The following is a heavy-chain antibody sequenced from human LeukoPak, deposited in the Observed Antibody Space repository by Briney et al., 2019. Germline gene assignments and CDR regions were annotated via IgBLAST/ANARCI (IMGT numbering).Heavy chain of an antibody. CDR2: IYTGGST. V-gene: IGHV4-61*02. Sequence: SETLSLTCTVSGGSIGSGSYYWGWIRQPAGKRLEWIGRIYTGGSTNYNPSLKSRVTISLDTSNNQFSLKLSSVTAADTAVYYCAREWDYGGNRYFDYWGQGTLVTVSS. D-gene: IGHD4-23*01. CDR1: GGSIGSGSYY. CDR3: AREWDYGGNRYFDY. J-gene: IGHJ4*02.